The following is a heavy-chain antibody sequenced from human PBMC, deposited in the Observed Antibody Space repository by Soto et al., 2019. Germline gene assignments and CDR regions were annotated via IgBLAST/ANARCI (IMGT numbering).Heavy chain of an antibody. CDR2: IGSSSSYI. CDR3: ARDSVTTNLYYYYGMDV. D-gene: IGHD4-17*01. V-gene: IGHV3-21*01. Sequence: KPVGSLRLSCAASGFTFSSYTMNWVRQAPGKGLEWVSSIGSSSSYIYYADSVRGRFTISRDNAKNSLYLQMNSLRAEDTAVYYCARDSVTTNLYYYYGMDVWGQGTTVTVSS. CDR1: GFTFSSYT. J-gene: IGHJ6*02.